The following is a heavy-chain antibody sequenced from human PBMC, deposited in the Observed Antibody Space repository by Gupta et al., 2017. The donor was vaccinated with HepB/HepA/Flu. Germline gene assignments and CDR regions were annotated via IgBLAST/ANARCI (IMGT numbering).Heavy chain of an antibody. J-gene: IGHJ3*02. D-gene: IGHD3-22*01. Sequence: EVQLVESGGGLVQPGGSLRLSCAPSGFTFSRYEMNWVRQAPGKGLEWVSYISSSGSTIYYADSVKGRFTISRDNAKNSLYLQMNSLRAEDTAVYYCARGYYYDSSGYTDAAFDIWGQGTMVTVSS. CDR1: GFTFSRYE. CDR2: ISSSGSTI. V-gene: IGHV3-48*03. CDR3: ARGYYYDSSGYTDAAFDI.